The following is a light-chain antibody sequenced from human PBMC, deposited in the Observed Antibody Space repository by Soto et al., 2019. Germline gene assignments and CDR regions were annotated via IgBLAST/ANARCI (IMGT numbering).Light chain of an antibody. CDR2: GIS. CDR1: QSVNSN. V-gene: IGKV3-15*01. J-gene: IGKJ5*01. CDR3: QQYSKWPIT. Sequence: EMVMTHSPAILTVSPCESATLSSSASQSVNSNYLAWYQQHPGQPPRLLIYGISTRATGIPARFSGSGSGTEFSLTISSLQSEDFAVYYCQQYSKWPITFGQGTRLEIK.